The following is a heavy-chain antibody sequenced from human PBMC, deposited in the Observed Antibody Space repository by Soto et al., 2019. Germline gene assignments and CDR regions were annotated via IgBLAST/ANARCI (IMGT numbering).Heavy chain of an antibody. Sequence: EVQLLESGGGLVQPGGSLRLSCGVSGFTFNDFEMNWVRQAPGKGLEWLAYIDGSGTTKKYADSVRGRFTISRDNPNNSLFLQMSSLSAADTDIYYCARGFGRVNYWGQGTLVSVSS. D-gene: IGHD3-10*01. CDR3: ARGFGRVNY. CDR1: GFTFNDFE. J-gene: IGHJ4*02. V-gene: IGHV3-48*03. CDR2: IDGSGTTK.